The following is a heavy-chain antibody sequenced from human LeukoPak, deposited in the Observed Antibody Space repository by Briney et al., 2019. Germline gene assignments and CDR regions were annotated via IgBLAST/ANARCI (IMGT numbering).Heavy chain of an antibody. CDR3: ARSSLHCTSTSCHPNWFDP. J-gene: IGHJ5*02. CDR2: IHTSGST. Sequence: SETLSLTCTVSGGSISSYYWSWMRQPAGKGLEWIGRIHTSGSTNYNPSLKSRVTMSVDTSKDQFSLKLNSVTAADTAVYYCARSSLHCTSTSCHPNWFDPWGQGTLVTVSS. V-gene: IGHV4-4*07. CDR1: GGSISSYY. D-gene: IGHD2-2*01.